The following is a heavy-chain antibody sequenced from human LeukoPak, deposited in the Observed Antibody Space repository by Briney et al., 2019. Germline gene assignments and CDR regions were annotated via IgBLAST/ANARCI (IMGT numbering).Heavy chain of an antibody. D-gene: IGHD6-13*01. Sequence: PSETLSLTCTVSGGSISSSSYYWGWIRQPPGKGLEWIGNIYYSGSTDYNPSLKSRVTLSVDTSKNQFSLKLSSVTAADTAVYYCARRIAAAGMRFYYYMDVWGKGTTVTVSS. J-gene: IGHJ6*03. V-gene: IGHV4-39*07. CDR2: IYYSGST. CDR3: ARRIAAAGMRFYYYMDV. CDR1: GGSISSSSYY.